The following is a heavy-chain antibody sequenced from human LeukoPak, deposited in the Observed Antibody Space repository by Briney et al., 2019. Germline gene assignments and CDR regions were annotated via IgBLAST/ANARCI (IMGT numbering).Heavy chain of an antibody. CDR1: GFTFNNYA. CDR3: ARPTYGDYWDAFDV. D-gene: IGHD4-17*01. J-gene: IGHJ3*01. CDR2: ISRSSSTI. V-gene: IGHV3-48*02. Sequence: GGSLRLSCAASGFTFNNYAMSWVRQAPGKGLEWVSCISRSSSTIFYADSVKGRFTISRDNAKNSLYLQMNSLRDDDTAVYYCARPTYGDYWDAFDVWGQGTMVTVSS.